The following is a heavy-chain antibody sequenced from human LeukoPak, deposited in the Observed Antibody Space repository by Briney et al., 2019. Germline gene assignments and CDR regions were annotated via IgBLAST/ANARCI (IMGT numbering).Heavy chain of an antibody. Sequence: SETLSLTCAVYGGSFSGYYWSWIRQHPGKGLEWIGYIYYSGSTYYNPSLKSRVTISVDTSKNQFSLKLSSVTAADTAVYYCARERTGDFWSGYPPGSMDVWGQGTTVTVSS. V-gene: IGHV4-31*11. CDR2: IYYSGST. CDR3: ARERTGDFWSGYPPGSMDV. CDR1: GGSFSGYY. D-gene: IGHD3-3*01. J-gene: IGHJ6*02.